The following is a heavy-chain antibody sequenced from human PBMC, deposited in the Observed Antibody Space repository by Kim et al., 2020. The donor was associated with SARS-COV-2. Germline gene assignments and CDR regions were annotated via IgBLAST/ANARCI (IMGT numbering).Heavy chain of an antibody. J-gene: IGHJ2*01. D-gene: IGHD3-16*01. CDR3: TTVEGLGYFDL. CDR2: T. V-gene: IGHV3-15*01. Sequence: TAYADPMKGRITISIDDSKSTLYLQMNSLKTEVTAVYYCTTVEGLGYFDLWGRGTLVTVSS.